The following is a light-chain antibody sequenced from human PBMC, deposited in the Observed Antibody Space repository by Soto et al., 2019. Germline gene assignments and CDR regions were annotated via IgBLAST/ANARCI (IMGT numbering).Light chain of an antibody. CDR3: QSYDISLRGSRV. V-gene: IGLV1-40*01. J-gene: IGLJ1*01. CDR1: SSNIGAGYD. CDR2: ANS. Sequence: QSALTQPPSVSGAPGQRVAISCTWSSSNIGAGYDVHWYLQLPGTAPKLLIYANSDRPSGVPDRFSASKSGTSASLAITGLQAEDEADYYCQSYDISLRGSRVFETGTKVTVL.